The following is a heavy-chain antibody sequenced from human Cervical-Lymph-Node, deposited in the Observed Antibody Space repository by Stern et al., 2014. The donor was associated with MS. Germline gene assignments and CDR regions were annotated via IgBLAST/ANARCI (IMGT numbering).Heavy chain of an antibody. J-gene: IGHJ5*02. CDR2: IIPSFGTA. V-gene: IGHV1-69*01. D-gene: IGHD2-21*02. CDR3: ARDGDPNWFDP. Sequence: VQLAESGAAVKKPGSSVKVSCKASGGTFSSYAICWVRQAHGQGLACMGGIIPSFGTANYAQKFQGRVTITADESTSTAYMELSSLRSEDTAVYYCARDGDPNWFDPWGQGTLVTVSS. CDR1: GGTFSSYA.